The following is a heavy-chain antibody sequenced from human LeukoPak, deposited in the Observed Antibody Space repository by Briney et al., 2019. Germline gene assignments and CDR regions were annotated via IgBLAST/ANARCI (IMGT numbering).Heavy chain of an antibody. J-gene: IGHJ2*01. CDR3: ARDPDIEKNWYFDL. V-gene: IGHV3-33*01. CDR1: GFTFGSYG. D-gene: IGHD5-12*01. Sequence: GGSRSLSCAAPGFTFGSYGMHWVRQAPGKGLEWVAVIWYDESNKYYADSVKGRFTISRDNSKNTLYLQMNSLRAEDTAVYYCARDPDIEKNWYFDLWGRGTLVTVSS. CDR2: IWYDESNK.